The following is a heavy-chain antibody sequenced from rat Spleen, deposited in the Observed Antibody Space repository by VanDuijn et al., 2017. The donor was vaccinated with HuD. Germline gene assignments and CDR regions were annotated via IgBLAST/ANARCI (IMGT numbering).Heavy chain of an antibody. CDR2: IRTSGGTT. V-gene: IGHV5-27*01. D-gene: IGHD5-1*01. J-gene: IGHJ2*01. Sequence: EVQLVESGGGLVQPGRSLKLSCAASGFTFSDYYMAWVRQVPTKGLEWVASIRTSGGTTYYRDSVKGRFTVSRDNAKSTLYLQMNSLRSEDTATYYCTRENWVPDYWGHGVMVTVSS. CDR3: TRENWVPDY. CDR1: GFTFSDYY.